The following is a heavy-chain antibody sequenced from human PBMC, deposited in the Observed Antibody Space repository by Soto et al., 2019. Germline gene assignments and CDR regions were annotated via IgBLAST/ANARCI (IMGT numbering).Heavy chain of an antibody. D-gene: IGHD3-10*01. Sequence: QVPLVQSGAEVKKPGASVKVSCKASGYTFTSYGISWVRQAPGQGLEWMGWISAYNGNTNYAQKLQGRVTMTPDTSTSTAYMELRILRSDDTAVYYCAFSPGDYYGSGSSLWGQGTLVTVSS. CDR3: AFSPGDYYGSGSSL. J-gene: IGHJ4*02. CDR2: ISAYNGNT. V-gene: IGHV1-18*01. CDR1: GYTFTSYG.